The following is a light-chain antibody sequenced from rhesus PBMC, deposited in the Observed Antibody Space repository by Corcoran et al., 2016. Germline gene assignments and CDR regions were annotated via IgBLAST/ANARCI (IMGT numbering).Light chain of an antibody. Sequence: DIQMTQSPSSLSASVGDRVTITCRASQGISSYLNWYQQKPGKAPKLLIVYANRLESGVPSRFSGSGSGTEFTLTISSLQPEDFATYYCQQYNSLPLTFGGGTKVELK. CDR1: QGISSY. CDR3: QQYNSLPLT. CDR2: YAN. V-gene: IGKV1-32*01. J-gene: IGKJ4*01.